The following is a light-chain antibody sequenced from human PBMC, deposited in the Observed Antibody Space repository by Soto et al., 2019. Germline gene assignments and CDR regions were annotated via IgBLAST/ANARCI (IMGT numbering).Light chain of an antibody. J-gene: IGKJ5*01. CDR1: QSVGNN. V-gene: IGKV3-15*01. CDR2: GAS. CDR3: QQYNGWPIT. Sequence: EIVLTQSPATLSLSTGERVTLSCRASQSVGNNLAWHQQKPGQAPRLLIYGASTRATGFPARFSGSGSGTEFTLTISSLQSEDFAVYYCQQYNGWPITFGQGTRLE.